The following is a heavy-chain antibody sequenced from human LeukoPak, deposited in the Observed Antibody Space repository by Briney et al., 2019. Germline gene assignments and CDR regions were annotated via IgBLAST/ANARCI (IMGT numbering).Heavy chain of an antibody. D-gene: IGHD3-16*02. Sequence: SETLSLTCTVSGGSISSYYWSWIRQPPGKGLEWIGYINYSGSTNYIPSLKSRVSISVDTSKNQFSLNLSSVTAADTAVYYCARARDYVWGSYRYWYFDLWGRGTLVTVSS. CDR1: GGSISSYY. CDR3: ARARDYVWGSYRYWYFDL. J-gene: IGHJ2*01. CDR2: INYSGST. V-gene: IGHV4-59*01.